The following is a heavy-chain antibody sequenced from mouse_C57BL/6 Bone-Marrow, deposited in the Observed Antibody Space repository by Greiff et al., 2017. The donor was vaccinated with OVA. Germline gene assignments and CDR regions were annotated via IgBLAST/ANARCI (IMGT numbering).Heavy chain of an antibody. V-gene: IGHV1-54*01. CDR1: GYAFTNYL. Sequence: VQLQQSGAELVRPGTSVKVSCKASGYAFTNYLIEWVKQRPGQGLEWIGVINPGGGGTNYNEKFKGKATLTADKSSSTAYMQLSSLTSEDSAVYFCAREVYDYAVDYWGQGTSVTVSS. D-gene: IGHD2-4*01. CDR2: INPGGGGT. CDR3: AREVYDYAVDY. J-gene: IGHJ4*01.